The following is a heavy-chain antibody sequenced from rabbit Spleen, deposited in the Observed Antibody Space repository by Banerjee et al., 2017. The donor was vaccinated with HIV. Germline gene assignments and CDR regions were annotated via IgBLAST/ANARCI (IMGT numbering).Heavy chain of an antibody. D-gene: IGHD4-1*01. CDR3: ARAIVPWLGLTRLDL. Sequence: QEQLEESGGDLVKPGASLTLTCTASGVSFSSSSYLCWVRQAPGKGLEWIGIIYAARGTTDYASWVNGRFTISSDNAQSTVDLKMTSLTAADTATYFCARAIVPWLGLTRLDLWGQGTLVTVS. CDR1: GVSFSSSSY. V-gene: IGHV1S43*01. J-gene: IGHJ3*01. CDR2: IYAARGTT.